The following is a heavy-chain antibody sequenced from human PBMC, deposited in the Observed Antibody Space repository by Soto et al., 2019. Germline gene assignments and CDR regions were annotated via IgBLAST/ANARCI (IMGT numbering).Heavy chain of an antibody. V-gene: IGHV3-30-3*01. CDR3: ARGRHIVVVTAIHY. Sequence: GGALRLACASSGVTFSSYAMHWVRQAPGKGLEWVAVISYDGSNKYYADSVKGRFTISRDNSKNTLYLQMNSLRAEDTAVYYCARGRHIVVVTAIHYWGQGTLVTVSS. D-gene: IGHD2-21*02. CDR2: ISYDGSNK. J-gene: IGHJ4*02. CDR1: GVTFSSYA.